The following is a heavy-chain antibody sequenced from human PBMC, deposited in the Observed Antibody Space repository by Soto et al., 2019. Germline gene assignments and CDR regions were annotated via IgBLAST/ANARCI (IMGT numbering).Heavy chain of an antibody. CDR1: GYTFTRYG. V-gene: IGHV1-18*01. J-gene: IGHJ6*02. Sequence: ASVKVSCKASGYTFTRYGISWVRQAPGQVLEWMGWISGYNGDTNYAQKFQDRVSMTIDTSTGTAYMELRSLTSDDTAIYYCAKNGQPPYYYYGLDVWG. CDR2: ISGYNGDT. D-gene: IGHD2-8*01. CDR3: AKNGQPPYYYYGLDV.